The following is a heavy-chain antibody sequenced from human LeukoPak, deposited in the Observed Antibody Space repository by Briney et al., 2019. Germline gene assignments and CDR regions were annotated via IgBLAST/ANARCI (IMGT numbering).Heavy chain of an antibody. V-gene: IGHV3-11*01. D-gene: IGHD2-2*01. CDR2: ISSSGSTI. CDR1: GFTFNNYW. Sequence: GGSLRLSCAASGFTFNNYWMMWIRQAPGKGLEWVSYISSSGSTIYYADSVKGRFTISRDNAKNPLYLQMNSLRAEDTAVYYCARRLYCSSTSCYDGWFDPWGQGTLVTVSS. J-gene: IGHJ5*02. CDR3: ARRLYCSSTSCYDGWFDP.